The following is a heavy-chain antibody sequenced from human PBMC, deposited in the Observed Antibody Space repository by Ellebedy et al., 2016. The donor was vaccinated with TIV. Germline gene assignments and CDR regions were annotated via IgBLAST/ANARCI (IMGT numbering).Heavy chain of an antibody. D-gene: IGHD2-8*01. Sequence: AASVKVSCKASGYTFTGYYMHWVRQAPGQGLEWMGWINPNSGGTNYAQKFQGRVTMTRDTSISTAYMELSRLRSDDTAVYYCARVVGEYCSNGVCYTAHDAFDIWGQGTMVTVSS. CDR1: GYTFTGYY. CDR2: INPNSGGT. V-gene: IGHV1-2*02. J-gene: IGHJ3*02. CDR3: ARVVGEYCSNGVCYTAHDAFDI.